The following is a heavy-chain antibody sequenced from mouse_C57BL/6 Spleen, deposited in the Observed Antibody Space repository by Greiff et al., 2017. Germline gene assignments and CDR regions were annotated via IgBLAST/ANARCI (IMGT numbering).Heavy chain of an antibody. Sequence: QVQLKESGPELVKPGASVKISCKASGYAFSSSWMNWVKQRPGKGLEWIGRIYPGDGDTNYNGKFKGKATLTADKSSSTAYMRLSSLTSEDSAVYCCARGNYYDSSPWFAYWGQGTLVTVSA. CDR1: GYAFSSSW. J-gene: IGHJ3*01. D-gene: IGHD1-1*01. CDR3: ARGNYYDSSPWFAY. CDR2: IYPGDGDT. V-gene: IGHV1-82*01.